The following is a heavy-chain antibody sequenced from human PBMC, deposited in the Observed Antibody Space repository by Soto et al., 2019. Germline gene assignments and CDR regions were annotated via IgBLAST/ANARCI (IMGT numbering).Heavy chain of an antibody. Sequence: GGSLRLSCAASGFTFSSYGMHWVRQAPGKGLEWVAVIWYDGSNKYYADSVKGRFTISRDNSKNTLYLQMNSLRAEDTAVYYCARDEGTAAAGPYYHYAMDVWGQGTTVTVSS. V-gene: IGHV3-33*01. D-gene: IGHD6-13*01. J-gene: IGHJ6*02. CDR1: GFTFSSYG. CDR2: IWYDGSNK. CDR3: ARDEGTAAAGPYYHYAMDV.